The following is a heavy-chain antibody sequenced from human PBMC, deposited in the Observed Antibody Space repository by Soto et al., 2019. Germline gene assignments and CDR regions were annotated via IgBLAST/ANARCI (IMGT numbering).Heavy chain of an antibody. CDR1: GFTFSGSA. CDR2: IRSKANSYAT. V-gene: IGHV3-73*02. D-gene: IGHD2-21*01. Sequence: EVQLVESGGGLVQPGGSLKLSCAASGFTFSGSAMHWVRQASGKGLEWVGRIRSKANSYATAYAASVKGRFTISRDDSKKTAYLQMTSLKTEDTALYSCTRLFPHYYYGMAVGGQGPRSPSP. J-gene: IGHJ6*02. CDR3: TRLFPHYYYGMAV.